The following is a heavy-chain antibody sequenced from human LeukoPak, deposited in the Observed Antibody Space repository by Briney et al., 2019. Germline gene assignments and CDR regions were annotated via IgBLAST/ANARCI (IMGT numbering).Heavy chain of an antibody. CDR2: ISYDGSNK. J-gene: IGHJ3*02. CDR3: ASSNYGGAFDI. V-gene: IGHV3-30*03. D-gene: IGHD4-23*01. CDR1: GFTFSSYG. Sequence: GGSLRLSCAASGFTFSSYGMQGVRQAPGKGLEGVAVISYDGSNKYYAASVKGRFTISRDNSKNTLYLQMNSLRAEATAVYYCASSNYGGAFDIWGHGTMVTVSS.